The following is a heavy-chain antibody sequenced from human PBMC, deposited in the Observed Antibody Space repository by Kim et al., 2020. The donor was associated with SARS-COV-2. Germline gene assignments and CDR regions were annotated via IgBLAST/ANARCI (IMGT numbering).Heavy chain of an antibody. Sequence: SETLSLTCTVSGGSISSSSYYWGWIRQPPGKGLEWIGSIYYSGSTYYNPSLKSRVTISVDTSKNQFSLKLSSVTAADTAVYYCARTVSDYNYYYYMDVWG. CDR2: IYYSGST. D-gene: IGHD4-4*01. V-gene: IGHV4-39*01. CDR1: GGSISSSSYY. J-gene: IGHJ6*03. CDR3: ARTVSDYNYYYYMDV.